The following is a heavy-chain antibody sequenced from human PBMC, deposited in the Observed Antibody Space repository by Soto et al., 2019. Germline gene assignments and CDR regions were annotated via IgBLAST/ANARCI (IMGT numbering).Heavy chain of an antibody. Sequence: ASVKVSCNASGGTFSSYAISWVRQAPGHGHEWMGGIIPIFGTANYAQKFQGTVTITADNSTSTAYMQLSSPRSEATAVYYRARVGDPSSSYPPYYYCYYAMDDWGQGTTVTDSS. V-gene: IGHV1-69*06. CDR3: ARVGDPSSSYPPYYYCYYAMDD. CDR2: IIPIFGTA. CDR1: GGTFSSYA. D-gene: IGHD6-6*01. J-gene: IGHJ6*02.